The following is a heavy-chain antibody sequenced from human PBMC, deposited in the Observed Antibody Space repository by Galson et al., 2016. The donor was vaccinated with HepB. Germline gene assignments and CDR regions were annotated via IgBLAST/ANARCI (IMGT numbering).Heavy chain of an antibody. Sequence: SVKVSCKASGGTFNDYAITWVRLAPGQGLEWLGWINPGNGHADSSQKFQGRVTITRDTSATTAYMELSSLRSEDTAVYYCARNLLGISPYGMDVWGRGTTVTVSS. J-gene: IGHJ6*02. CDR3: ARNLLGISPYGMDV. D-gene: IGHD7-27*01. CDR1: GGTFNDYA. CDR2: INPGNGHA. V-gene: IGHV1-3*01.